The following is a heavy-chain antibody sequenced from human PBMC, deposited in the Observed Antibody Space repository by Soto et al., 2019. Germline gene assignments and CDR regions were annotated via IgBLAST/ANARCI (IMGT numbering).Heavy chain of an antibody. Sequence: VQLVESGGGLVQPGGSLRLSCAASGFTFSTYTINWVRQAPGKGLEWVSYISTSSSTIYYADSVKGRFTISRDNAKNSLYLQMDSLRAEDTAVYYCARLTVRNYFDCWGQGTLVTVSS. CDR1: GFTFSTYT. CDR3: ARLTVRNYFDC. V-gene: IGHV3-48*01. D-gene: IGHD4-17*01. J-gene: IGHJ4*02. CDR2: ISTSSSTI.